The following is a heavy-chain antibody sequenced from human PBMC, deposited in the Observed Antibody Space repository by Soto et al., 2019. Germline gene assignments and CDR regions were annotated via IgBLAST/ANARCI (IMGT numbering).Heavy chain of an antibody. CDR1: GGSFSGYY. J-gene: IGHJ4*02. CDR2: INHSGST. D-gene: IGHD3-10*01. V-gene: IGHV4-34*01. CDR3: ARAPYYYGSGSYYIFDY. Sequence: SETLSLTCAVYGGSFSGYYWSWIRQPPGKGLEWIGEINHSGSTNYNPSLKSRVTISVDTSKNQFSLKLSSVTAADTAVYYCARAPYYYGSGSYYIFDYWGQGTLVTVSS.